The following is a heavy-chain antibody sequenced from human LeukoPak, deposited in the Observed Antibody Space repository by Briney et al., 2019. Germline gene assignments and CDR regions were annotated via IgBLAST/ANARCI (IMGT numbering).Heavy chain of an antibody. J-gene: IGHJ4*02. D-gene: IGHD2-21*01. CDR3: ASFAGY. Sequence: GGSLRLSCAASGFAFSNAWMSWVRQAPGKGLEWVANVKQEGFEKYYVDSVKGRFTISRDNAKNTLYLQMNSLRAEDTAVYYCASFAGYWGQGTLVTVSS. CDR1: GFAFSNAW. V-gene: IGHV3-7*01. CDR2: VKQEGFEK.